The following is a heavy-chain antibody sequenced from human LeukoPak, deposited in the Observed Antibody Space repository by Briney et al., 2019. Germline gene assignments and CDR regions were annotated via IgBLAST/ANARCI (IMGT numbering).Heavy chain of an antibody. CDR3: VSGYSYGYGY. CDR1: GGSIRSYY. D-gene: IGHD5-18*01. Sequence: SETLSLTCTVSGGSIRSYYWSWIRQPPGKGLEWIGYIYYSGSTNYNPSLKSRVTISVDTSKNQFSLKLSSVTAADTAVYYCVSGYSYGYGYWGQGTLVTVSS. J-gene: IGHJ4*02. CDR2: IYYSGST. V-gene: IGHV4-59*01.